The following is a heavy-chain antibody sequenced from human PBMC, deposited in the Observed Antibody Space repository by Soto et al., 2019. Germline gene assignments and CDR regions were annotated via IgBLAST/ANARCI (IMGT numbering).Heavy chain of an antibody. CDR3: ARERLSMVRGAPFY. CDR1: GYTFTGYY. Sequence: GASVKVSCKASGYTFTGYYIHWVRQAPGQGLEWMGWINPNSGGTNYTQKFQGRVTITRDTSASTAYMELTSLRFEDTAVYYCARERLSMVRGAPFYWGQGTLVTVSS. V-gene: IGHV1-2*02. D-gene: IGHD3-10*01. CDR2: INPNSGGT. J-gene: IGHJ4*02.